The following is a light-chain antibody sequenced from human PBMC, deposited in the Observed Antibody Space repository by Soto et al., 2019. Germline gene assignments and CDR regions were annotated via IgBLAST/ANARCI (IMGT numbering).Light chain of an antibody. CDR2: DVS. J-gene: IGLJ1*01. CDR1: SSDVGGYNY. CDR3: SSYTTSNTRQIV. Sequence: QSALTQPASVSGSPGQSITISCNGTSSDVGGYNYVSWYQHHPGKAPKLIIYDVSNRPSGVFIRFSGSKSDNTASLTISGLQPEDEADYHCSSYTTSNTRQIVFGTGTKLTVL. V-gene: IGLV2-14*03.